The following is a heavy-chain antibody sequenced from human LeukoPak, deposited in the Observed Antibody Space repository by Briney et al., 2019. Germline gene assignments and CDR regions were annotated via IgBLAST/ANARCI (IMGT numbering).Heavy chain of an antibody. CDR3: ARSHTHIAAAGHYDY. CDR1: GFTFSDYY. D-gene: IGHD6-13*01. V-gene: IGHV3-11*04. J-gene: IGHJ4*02. CDR2: ISSSGSTI. Sequence: GGSLRLSCAASGFTFSDYYMSWIRQAPGKGLEWVSYISSSGSTIYYADSVKGRFTISRDNAKNSLYLQMNSLRAEDTAVYYCARSHTHIAAAGHYDYWGQGTLVTVSS.